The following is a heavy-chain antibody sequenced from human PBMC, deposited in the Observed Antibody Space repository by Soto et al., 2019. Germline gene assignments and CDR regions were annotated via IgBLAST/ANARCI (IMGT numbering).Heavy chain of an antibody. D-gene: IGHD3-9*01. CDR1: GYTITCCA. J-gene: IGHJ6*04. Sequence: GASVKVSCKASGYTITCCAMHWVRQAPGQRPEWMAWINAGDGDTRYAQNFQDRLTITRDTSANTAYMELSSLRSEDTAVYYCARDSGPLPRVLRYGDWPPKYYYSGMDVWGKGTRVTFSS. V-gene: IGHV1-3*01. CDR2: INAGDGDT. CDR3: ARDSGPLPRVLRYGDWPPKYYYSGMDV.